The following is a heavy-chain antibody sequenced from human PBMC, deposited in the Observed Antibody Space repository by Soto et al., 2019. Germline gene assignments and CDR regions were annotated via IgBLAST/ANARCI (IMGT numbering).Heavy chain of an antibody. CDR3: ATSGIPAAGSRFAFDI. V-gene: IGHV3-21*01. D-gene: IGHD6-13*01. CDR2: ISSSSSYI. J-gene: IGHJ3*02. CDR1: GFTFSSYS. Sequence: GGSLRLSCAASGFTFSSYSMNWVRQAPGKGLEWVSSISSSSSYIYYADSVKGRFTISRDNAKNSLYLQMNSLRAEDTAVYYCATSGIPAAGSRFAFDIWGQGTMVTVSS.